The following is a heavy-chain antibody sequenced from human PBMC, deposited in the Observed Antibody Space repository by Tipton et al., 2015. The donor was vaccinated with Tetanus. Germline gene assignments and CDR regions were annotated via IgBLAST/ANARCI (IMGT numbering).Heavy chain of an antibody. J-gene: IGHJ6*01. CDR2: IYYSGSA. Sequence: TLSLTCNVSGGLITTGGYSWGWIRQPPGQGLEWLGYIYYSGSATYNPSVASRATVSIDMSKNQFSLRLASATAADTAVYYCARDRRTGPTGRYSAMDVWGQGTTVTVSS. D-gene: IGHD1-7*01. CDR3: ARDRRTGPTGRYSAMDV. CDR1: GGLITTGGYS. V-gene: IGHV4-30-2*01.